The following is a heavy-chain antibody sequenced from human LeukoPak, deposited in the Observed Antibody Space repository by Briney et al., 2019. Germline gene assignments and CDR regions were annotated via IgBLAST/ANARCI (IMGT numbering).Heavy chain of an antibody. CDR3: AKDLKIVVVTAIADGGY. V-gene: IGHV3-23*01. D-gene: IGHD2-21*02. CDR2: ISGSGGST. CDR1: GFTFSSYA. Sequence: PGGSLRLSCAASGFTFSSYAMSWVRQAPGKGLEWVSAISGSGGSTYYADSVKGRFTISRDNSKNTLYLQMNSLRAEDTAVYYCAKDLKIVVVTAIADGGYWGQGTLVTVSS. J-gene: IGHJ4*02.